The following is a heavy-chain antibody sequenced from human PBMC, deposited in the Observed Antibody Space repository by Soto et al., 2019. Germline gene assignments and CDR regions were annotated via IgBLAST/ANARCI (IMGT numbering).Heavy chain of an antibody. Sequence: QVQLQESGPGLVKPSETLSLTCTVSGGSINNHYWSWIRQPPGKGLEWIGYIYYSGSTNYNPSLTSRVTISVDTSKNHFSLTLTSLTAADTAIYYCARANCYSEYWGQGILGTVSS. CDR2: IYYSGST. CDR1: GGSINNHY. D-gene: IGHD7-27*01. J-gene: IGHJ4*02. V-gene: IGHV4-59*11. CDR3: ARANCYSEY.